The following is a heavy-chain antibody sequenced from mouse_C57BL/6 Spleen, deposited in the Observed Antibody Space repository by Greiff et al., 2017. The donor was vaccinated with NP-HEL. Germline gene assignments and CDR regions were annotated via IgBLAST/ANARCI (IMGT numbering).Heavy chain of an antibody. CDR2: IYPGDGDT. D-gene: IGHD2-4*01. CDR3: ARGDYDESGYFDY. Sequence: QVQLQQSGAELVKPGASVKISCKASGYAFSSYWMNWVKQRPGKGLEWIGQIYPGDGDTNYNGKFKGKATLTADKSSSTAYMQLSSLTSEDSAVYFCARGDYDESGYFDYWGQGTTLTVSS. V-gene: IGHV1-80*01. CDR1: GYAFSSYW. J-gene: IGHJ2*01.